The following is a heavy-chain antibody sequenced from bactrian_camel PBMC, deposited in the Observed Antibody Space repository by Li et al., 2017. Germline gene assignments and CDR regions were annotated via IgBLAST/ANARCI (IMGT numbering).Heavy chain of an antibody. CDR1: GYTSVSWC. CDR2: IESDGST. CDR3: ATDLPQLRRETGLPVLRY. J-gene: IGHJ4*01. D-gene: IGHD7*01. Sequence: HVQLVESGGGSAQPGGSLRLSCAASGYTSVSWCMGWFRQIPDKEREAVAGIESDGSTSYADSVKGRFTISQDNARNTVYLQMNSLKSEDTALYYCATDLPQLRRETGLPVLRYWGLGTQVTVS. V-gene: IGHV3S9*01.